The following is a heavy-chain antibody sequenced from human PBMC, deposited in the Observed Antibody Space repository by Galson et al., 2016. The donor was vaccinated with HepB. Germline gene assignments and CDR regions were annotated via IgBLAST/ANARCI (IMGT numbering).Heavy chain of an antibody. D-gene: IGHD6-19*01. CDR3: AKRQGYTSGRADS. CDR1: GFTFNTYA. CDR2: ISGNGGNT. V-gene: IGHV3-23*01. J-gene: IGHJ4*02. Sequence: SLRLSCAASGFTFNTYAMTWVRQAPGKGLEWVSAISGNGGNTYYADSVKGRFTISKDKSKNTLYLQVNSLRVEDTAVYYCAKRQGYTSGRADSWGQGTLVTVSS.